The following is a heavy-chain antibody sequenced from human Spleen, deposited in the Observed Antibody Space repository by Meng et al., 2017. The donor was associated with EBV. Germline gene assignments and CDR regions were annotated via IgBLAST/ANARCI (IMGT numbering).Heavy chain of an antibody. Sequence: QVQLQEVGPALVTPSDTLSLTCAGSVYSICSGSWWGWIRQPPGKGLEWIGYISYSGNTHYNPSLKSRVTMSIDTSKNQFSLNLSSVTAVDTAVYYCVRYNSGGNSRTFDYWGQGTLVTVSS. J-gene: IGHJ4*02. CDR1: VYSICSGSW. CDR2: ISYSGNT. D-gene: IGHD1-26*01. V-gene: IGHV4-28*01. CDR3: VRYNSGGNSRTFDY.